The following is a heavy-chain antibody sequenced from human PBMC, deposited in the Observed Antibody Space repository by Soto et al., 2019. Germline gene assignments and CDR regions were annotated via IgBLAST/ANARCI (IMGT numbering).Heavy chain of an antibody. D-gene: IGHD2-2*01. J-gene: IGHJ6*02. CDR2: ISSSSYI. V-gene: IGHV3-21*01. Sequence: GGSLRLSCAASGFTFSSYSMNWVRQAPGKGLEWVSSISSSSYIYYADSVKGRFTISRDNAKNSLYLQMNSLRAEDTAVYYCARDQDCSSTSCYEDYYYGMDVWGQGTTVTVSS. CDR1: GFTFSSYS. CDR3: ARDQDCSSTSCYEDYYYGMDV.